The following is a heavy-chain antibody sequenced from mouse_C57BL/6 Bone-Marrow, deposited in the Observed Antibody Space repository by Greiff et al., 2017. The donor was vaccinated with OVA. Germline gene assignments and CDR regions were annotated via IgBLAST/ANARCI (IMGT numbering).Heavy chain of an antibody. Sequence: VKLVESGPGLVAPSQSLSITCTVSGFSLTSYGVAWVRQSPGKGLEWLGVIWGVGSTNYNSALKSRLSISKDNSKSQVFLKMNSLQTDDTAMYYCASAHATGRAFAYWGQGTLVTVSA. V-gene: IGHV2-6*01. CDR1: GFSLTSYG. J-gene: IGHJ3*01. D-gene: IGHD4-1*02. CDR2: IWGVGST. CDR3: ASAHATGRAFAY.